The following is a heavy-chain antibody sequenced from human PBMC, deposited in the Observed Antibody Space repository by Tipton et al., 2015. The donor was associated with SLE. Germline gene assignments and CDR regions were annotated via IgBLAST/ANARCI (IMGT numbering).Heavy chain of an antibody. CDR3: ARDPTGDKGY. D-gene: IGHD7-27*01. CDR1: GYSINRGYS. CDR2: FYHSGST. J-gene: IGHJ4*02. Sequence: TLSLTCNVSGYSINRGYSWGWIRQPPGKGLEWIGRFYHSGSTYYSPSLKNRVTISIDRSKNQFSLNLSSVTAADTAVYFCARDPTGDKGYGGQGTLVTVSS. V-gene: IGHV4-38-2*02.